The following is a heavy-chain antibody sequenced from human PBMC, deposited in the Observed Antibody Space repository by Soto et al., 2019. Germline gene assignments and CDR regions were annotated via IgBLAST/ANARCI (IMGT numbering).Heavy chain of an antibody. CDR1: GYTFTSYY. CDR2: INPDSGVT. D-gene: IGHD2-8*01. Sequence: QVQLVQSGAEVKKPGASVKVSCKASGYTFTSYYMHWVRQAPGQGLEWMGWINPDSGVTYYPHKFQDRVTMTRDTSISTASMELSRLTSDDTALYYCSRDRGVRDVWGQGTTVIVSS. CDR3: SRDRGVRDV. V-gene: IGHV1-2*02. J-gene: IGHJ6*02.